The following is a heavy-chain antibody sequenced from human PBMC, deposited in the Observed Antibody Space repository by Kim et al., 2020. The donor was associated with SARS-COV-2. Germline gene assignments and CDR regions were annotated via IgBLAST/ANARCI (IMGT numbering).Heavy chain of an antibody. D-gene: IGHD6-13*01. CDR1: GFTFSSYE. CDR2: ISSSGSTI. Sequence: GGSLRLYCAASGFTFSSYEMNWVRQAPGKGLEWVSYISSSGSTIYYADSVKGRFTISRDNAKNSLYLQMNSLRDEDTAVYYCARRPGYSSSRNGMDVWGQGTTVTVSS. V-gene: IGHV3-48*03. J-gene: IGHJ6*02. CDR3: ARRPGYSSSRNGMDV.